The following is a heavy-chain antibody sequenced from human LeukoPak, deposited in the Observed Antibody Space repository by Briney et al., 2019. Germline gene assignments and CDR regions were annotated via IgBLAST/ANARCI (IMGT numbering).Heavy chain of an antibody. CDR1: GFTFSTYG. Sequence: GGSLRLSCAASGFTFSTYGMTWVRQAPGKGLEWVSVISSASGGSTFYADSVKGRFTISRDNSKNTLYLQMNSLRAEDTAVYYCAKVMGYSSGCGQGTLVTVSS. J-gene: IGHJ4*02. V-gene: IGHV3-23*01. CDR2: ISSASGGST. D-gene: IGHD6-19*01. CDR3: AKVMGYSSG.